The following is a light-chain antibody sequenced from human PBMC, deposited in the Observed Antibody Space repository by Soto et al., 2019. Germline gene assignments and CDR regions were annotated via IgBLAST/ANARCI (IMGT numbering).Light chain of an antibody. CDR2: SNN. CDR3: STWDDSLNGWV. Sequence: QSVLTQPPSTSAAPGQRVTISCSGSNSNIGRNTVNWYHQLPGTAPKLLIYSNNQRPSGVPDRISGSKSGTSASLAITGLQSEDEADYFCSTWDDSLNGWVFGGGTKRTVL. J-gene: IGLJ3*02. V-gene: IGLV1-44*01. CDR1: NSNIGRNT.